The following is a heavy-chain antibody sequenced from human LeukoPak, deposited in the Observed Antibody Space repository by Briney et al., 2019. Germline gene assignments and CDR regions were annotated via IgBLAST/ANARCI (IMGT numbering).Heavy chain of an antibody. CDR1: GFAFRSFA. V-gene: IGHV3-23*01. CDR3: TKQLHVAVAVADYYYFFMDV. Sequence: SGGSLRLSCAASGFAFRSFAMGWVRQSPRKGLEWLSTINGGGNTTFYADSVKGRFTISRDNSKNTLYLHMDGLRPDDTAIYYCTKQLHVAVAVADYYYFFMDVWGRGTAVSVSS. D-gene: IGHD6-19*01. J-gene: IGHJ6*03. CDR2: INGGGNTT.